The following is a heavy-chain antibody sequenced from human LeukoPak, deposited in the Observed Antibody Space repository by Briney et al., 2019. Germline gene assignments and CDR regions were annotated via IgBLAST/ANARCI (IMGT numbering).Heavy chain of an antibody. CDR2: INHSGST. CDR1: GGSFSGYY. CDR3: ARASDKNYDFWSGYSREHDAFDI. D-gene: IGHD3-3*01. V-gene: IGHV4-34*01. J-gene: IGHJ3*02. Sequence: TSETLSLTCAVYGGSFSGYYRSWIRQPPGKGLEWIGEINHSGSTNYNPSLKSRVTISVDTSKNQFSLKLSSVTAADTAVYYCARASDKNYDFWSGYSREHDAFDIWGQGTMVTVSS.